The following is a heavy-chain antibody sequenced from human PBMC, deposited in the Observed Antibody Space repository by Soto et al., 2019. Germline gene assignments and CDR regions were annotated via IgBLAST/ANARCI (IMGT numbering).Heavy chain of an antibody. J-gene: IGHJ4*02. V-gene: IGHV4-31*03. D-gene: IGHD2-15*01. CDR1: GASISSGGYY. CDR2: IYYTGTT. CDR3: AGGKNYPVPFDY. Sequence: QVQLQESGPGLVKPSQTLSLTCTVSGASISSGGYYWSWIRQHPGKGLEWIGYIYYTGTTFYNPSLKSRVFMSLDTSKNHFSLNLRPVTAADTAVVYCAGGKNYPVPFDYWGQGTLVTASS.